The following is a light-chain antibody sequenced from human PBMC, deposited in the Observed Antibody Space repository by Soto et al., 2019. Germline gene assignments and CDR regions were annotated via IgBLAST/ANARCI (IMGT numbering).Light chain of an antibody. CDR2: AAS. J-gene: IGKJ1*01. Sequence: DVQMTQSPSSLSASVRDRVTITCRASQSISSSLNWYQQKPGKAPKLLIYAASSLQSGVTSRFSGIGSGTDFTLTISSLQPEDFATYYCQQSYITPRTFGQGTKVEIK. CDR1: QSISSS. V-gene: IGKV1-39*01. CDR3: QQSYITPRT.